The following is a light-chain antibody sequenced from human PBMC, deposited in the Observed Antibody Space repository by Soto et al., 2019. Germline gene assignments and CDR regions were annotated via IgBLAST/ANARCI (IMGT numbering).Light chain of an antibody. CDR3: QQSYSTPPWP. CDR1: QSVSSSY. J-gene: IGKJ1*01. CDR2: GAS. Sequence: IVLTQSPGTLSLSTGERATLSCRASQSVSSSYLAWYQQKPGQAPRLLIYGASGRATGIPDRFSGSGSGTDFTLTISSLQPEDFATYYCQQSYSTPPWPFGQGGKVDIK. V-gene: IGKV3-20*01.